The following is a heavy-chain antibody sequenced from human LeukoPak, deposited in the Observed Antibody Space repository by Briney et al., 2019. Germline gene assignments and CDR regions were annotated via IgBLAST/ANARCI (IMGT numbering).Heavy chain of an antibody. V-gene: IGHV1-8*01. J-gene: IGHJ4*02. D-gene: IGHD2-2*02. CDR1: GYTFTSYD. CDR2: MNPNSGNT. CDR3: ARGRYCSSTTGYTNDY. Sequence: ASVKVSCKASGYTFTSYDINWVRQATGQGLEWMGWMNPNSGNTGYAQKFQGRVTMTRNTSISTAYMELSSLRSEDTAVYYCARGRYCSSTTGYTNDYWGQGTLVTVSS.